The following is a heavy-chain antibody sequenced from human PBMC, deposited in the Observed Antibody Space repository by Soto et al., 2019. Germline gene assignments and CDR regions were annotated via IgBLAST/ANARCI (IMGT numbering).Heavy chain of an antibody. Sequence: SETLSLTCTVSGGSISSYYWIWIRQPPGKGLEWIGYIYYSGSTNYNPSLKSRVTISVDTSKNQFSLKLSSVTAADTAVYYCARGVDSSSWWTYYYYGMDVWGPGTMVTVFS. CDR2: IYYSGST. CDR3: ARGVDSSSWWTYYYYGMDV. D-gene: IGHD6-13*01. V-gene: IGHV4-59*01. J-gene: IGHJ6*02. CDR1: GGSISSYY.